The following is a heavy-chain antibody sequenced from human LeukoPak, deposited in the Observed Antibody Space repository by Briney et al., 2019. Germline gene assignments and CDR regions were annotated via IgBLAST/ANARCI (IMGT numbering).Heavy chain of an antibody. CDR2: LGGTGSII. CDR3: ARENGRGAAAATDY. V-gene: IGHV3-48*03. J-gene: IGHJ4*02. Sequence: GGSLRLSXEASGFTFRRYAMNWVRQAPGKGLEWVAYLGGTGSIIYYGDSVSGRFTISRDNAKNSLHLHMVNLRAEDTGVYYCARENGRGAAAATDYWGQGTLVAVSS. CDR1: GFTFRRYA. D-gene: IGHD2-2*01.